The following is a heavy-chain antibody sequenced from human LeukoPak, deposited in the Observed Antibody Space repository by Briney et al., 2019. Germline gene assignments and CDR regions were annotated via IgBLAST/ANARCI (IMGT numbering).Heavy chain of an antibody. CDR3: ARESRDYYDSSGYQNYFDY. D-gene: IGHD3-22*01. CDR2: IYYSGST. CDR1: GGSVSSGSYY. Sequence: SETLSLTCTVSGGSVSSGSYYWSWIRQPPGKGLEWIGYIYYSGSTNYNPSLKSRVTISVDTSKNQFSLKLSSVTAADTAVYYCARESRDYYDSSGYQNYFDYWGQGTLVTVSS. J-gene: IGHJ4*02. V-gene: IGHV4-61*01.